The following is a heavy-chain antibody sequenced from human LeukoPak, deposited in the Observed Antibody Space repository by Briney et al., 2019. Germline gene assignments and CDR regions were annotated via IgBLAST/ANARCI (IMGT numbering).Heavy chain of an antibody. V-gene: IGHV3-23*01. J-gene: IGHJ4*02. CDR1: GFTFSSYG. CDR2: ISGSGGST. D-gene: IGHD1-1*01. CDR3: ARDQLGAVLYLDY. Sequence: GGTLRLSCAASGFTFSSYGMSWVRQAPGKGLEWVSAISGSGGSTYYADSVKGRFTISRDNSKNTLYLQMNSLRAEDTAVYYCARDQLGAVLYLDYWGQGALVTVSS.